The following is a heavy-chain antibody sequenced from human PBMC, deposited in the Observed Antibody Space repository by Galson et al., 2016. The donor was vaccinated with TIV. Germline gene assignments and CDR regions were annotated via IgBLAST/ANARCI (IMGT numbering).Heavy chain of an antibody. CDR2: TNPNSGNT. J-gene: IGHJ4*02. CDR3: ARSGDYGDY. V-gene: IGHV1-8*01. D-gene: IGHD4-17*01. CDR1: GYSFSTYD. Sequence: SVKVSCKASGYSFSTYDINWVRQAPGQGLEWMGWTNPNSGNTGYSQKFRGRVTMTRNTSERTAYMELSSLTSEDTAVYYCARSGDYGDYWGQGTLVTVSS.